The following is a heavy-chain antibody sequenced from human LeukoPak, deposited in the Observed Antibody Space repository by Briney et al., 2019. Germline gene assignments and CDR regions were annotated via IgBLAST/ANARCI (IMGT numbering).Heavy chain of an antibody. V-gene: IGHV4-39*02. Sequence: SETLSLTCTVSGGSISSSSYYWGWIRQPPGKGLEWIGSIYYSGSTYYNPSLKSRVTISVDTSKNQFSLKLSSVTAADTAVYYCAREGLNMVRGIIPKEAWGWFDPWGQGTLVTVSS. CDR2: IYYSGST. J-gene: IGHJ5*02. CDR1: GGSISSSSYY. D-gene: IGHD3-10*01. CDR3: AREGLNMVRGIIPKEAWGWFDP.